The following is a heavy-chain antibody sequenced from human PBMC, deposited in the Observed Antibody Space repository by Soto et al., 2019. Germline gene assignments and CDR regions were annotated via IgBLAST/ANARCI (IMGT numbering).Heavy chain of an antibody. D-gene: IGHD3-22*01. V-gene: IGHV2-26*01. CDR2: IFSNDEK. J-gene: IGHJ4*02. CDR1: GFSLSNARMG. Sequence: SGPTLVNPTETLTLTCTVSGFSLSNARMGVSWIRQPSGKALEWLAHIFSNDEKSYSTSLKSRLTISKDTSKSQVVLTMTNMDPVDTATYYCAHTSGLDSSLYWGQGTLVTVSS. CDR3: AHTSGLDSSLY.